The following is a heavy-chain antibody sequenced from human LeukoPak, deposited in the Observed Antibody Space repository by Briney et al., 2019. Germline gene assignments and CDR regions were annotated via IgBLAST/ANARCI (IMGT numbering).Heavy chain of an antibody. Sequence: GGSLRVSCAASGFTFSSYWMSWVRQAPGKGLEWVANIKQDGSEKYYVDSVKGRFTISRDNAKNSLYLQMNSLRAEDTAVYYCARADTAMVRIKDEYFQHWGQGTLVTVSS. V-gene: IGHV3-7*03. CDR3: ARADTAMVRIKDEYFQH. CDR1: GFTFSSYW. CDR2: IKQDGSEK. D-gene: IGHD5-18*01. J-gene: IGHJ1*01.